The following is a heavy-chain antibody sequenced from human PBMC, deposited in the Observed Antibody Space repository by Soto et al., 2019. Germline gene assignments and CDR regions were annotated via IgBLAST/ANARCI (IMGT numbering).Heavy chain of an antibody. CDR2: IYYSGST. CDR3: ARRYGGNFDY. Sequence: SETLSLTCTVSGGSISSSNYSWVRFRQPPGKGLEWIGYIYYSGSTNYNPSLKSRVTISVDTSKNQFSLKLSSVTAADTAVYYCARRYGGNFDYWGQGTLVTVSS. J-gene: IGHJ4*02. CDR1: GGSISSSNYS. D-gene: IGHD1-26*01. V-gene: IGHV4-61*05.